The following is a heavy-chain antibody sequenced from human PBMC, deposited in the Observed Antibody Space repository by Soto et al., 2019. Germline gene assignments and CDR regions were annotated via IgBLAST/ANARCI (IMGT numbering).Heavy chain of an antibody. CDR1: GFTFTSSA. D-gene: IGHD2-2*01. J-gene: IGHJ5*02. V-gene: IGHV1-58*01. CDR2: IVVGSGNT. Sequence: ASVKVSCKASGFTFTSSAVQWVRQARGQRLEWIGWIVVGSGNTNYAQKLQGRVTMTTDTSTSTAYMELRSLRSDDTAVYYCARAGPAAWDWFDPWGQGTLVTVSS. CDR3: ARAGPAAWDWFDP.